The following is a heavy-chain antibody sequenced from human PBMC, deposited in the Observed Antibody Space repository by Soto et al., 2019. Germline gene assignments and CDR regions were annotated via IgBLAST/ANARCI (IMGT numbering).Heavy chain of an antibody. D-gene: IGHD3-3*01. Sequence: PSETLSLTCTVSGGSINSGGYYWSWIRQLPGKGLEWIGYINYSGTTCYNPSLRSRVTISVSNNHFSLRLSSVTAADTAVYYCARDRVISISGGVRGWFDPWGQGTQVTVPQ. CDR1: GGSINSGGYY. CDR2: INYSGTT. CDR3: ARDRVISISGGVRGWFDP. V-gene: IGHV4-31*03. J-gene: IGHJ5*01.